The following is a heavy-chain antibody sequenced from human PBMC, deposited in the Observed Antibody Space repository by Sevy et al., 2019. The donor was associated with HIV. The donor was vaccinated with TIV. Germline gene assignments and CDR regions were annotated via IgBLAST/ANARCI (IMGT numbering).Heavy chain of an antibody. J-gene: IGHJ6*02. CDR3: TRVDPYYEFGDV. V-gene: IGHV1-18*01. CDR2: ITAYKDNT. Sequence: ASVKVSCKASGYTLNNYGISLVRQAPGQGLEWIGWITAYKDNTNYAQNFQGRVTMTTDTSTSTAYMELRSLRSDDTAVYYCTRVDPYYEFGDVWGQGTTVTVSS. CDR1: GYTLNNYG. D-gene: IGHD3-3*01.